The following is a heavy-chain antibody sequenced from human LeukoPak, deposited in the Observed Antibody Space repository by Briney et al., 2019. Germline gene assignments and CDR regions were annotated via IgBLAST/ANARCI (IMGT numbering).Heavy chain of an antibody. Sequence: PSETLSLTCAVSGGSISSHYWSWIRQPPGKGLEWIGYIYYSGSTNYNPSLKSRGTISVDTSKKQFSLKLSSVTTADTAVYYCARSTYYDSRPSPFDYWGQGTLVTVSS. V-gene: IGHV4-59*11. CDR1: GGSISSHY. J-gene: IGHJ4*02. CDR2: IYYSGST. D-gene: IGHD3-22*01. CDR3: ARSTYYDSRPSPFDY.